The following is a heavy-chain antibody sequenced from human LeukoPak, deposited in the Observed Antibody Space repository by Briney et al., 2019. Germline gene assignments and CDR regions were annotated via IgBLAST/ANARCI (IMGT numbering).Heavy chain of an antibody. CDR1: GYTFTSYY. Sequence: ASVKVSCKASGYTFTSYYMHWVRQAPGQGLEWMGRINPNSGGTNYAQKFQGRVTMTRDTSISTAYMELSRLRSDDTAVYYCAIYCSSTSCYSERLFDYWGQGTLVTVSS. D-gene: IGHD2-2*01. V-gene: IGHV1-2*06. J-gene: IGHJ4*02. CDR3: AIYCSSTSCYSERLFDY. CDR2: INPNSGGT.